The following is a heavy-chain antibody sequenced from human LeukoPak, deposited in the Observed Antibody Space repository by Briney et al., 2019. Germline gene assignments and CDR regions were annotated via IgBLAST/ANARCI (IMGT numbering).Heavy chain of an antibody. J-gene: IGHJ6*03. D-gene: IGHD2-15*01. CDR3: ARKSVAATPRDIAYQYSYMDV. Sequence: GASVKVSCKSSGYTFTSYAMNWVRQDPGQGLEWMGWISTNTGNPTYAQGFTGRFVFSLETSVSTAYLQISSLKAEDTAVYYCARKSVAATPRDIAYQYSYMDVWGKGTTVTVSS. V-gene: IGHV7-4-1*02. CDR1: GYTFTSYA. CDR2: ISTNTGNP.